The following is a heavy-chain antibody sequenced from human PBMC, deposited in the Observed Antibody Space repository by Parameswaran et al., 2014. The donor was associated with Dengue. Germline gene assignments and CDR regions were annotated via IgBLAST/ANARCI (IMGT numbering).Heavy chain of an antibody. CDR2: IYYSGST. V-gene: IGHV4-39*07. J-gene: IGHJ4*02. D-gene: IGHD3-16*01. CDR3: ARTTFGGVSVLFDY. Sequence: WIRQPPGKGLEWIGSIYYSGSTYYNPSLKSRVTISVDTSKNQFSLKLSSVTAADTAVYYCARTTFGGVSVLFDYWGQGTLVTVSS.